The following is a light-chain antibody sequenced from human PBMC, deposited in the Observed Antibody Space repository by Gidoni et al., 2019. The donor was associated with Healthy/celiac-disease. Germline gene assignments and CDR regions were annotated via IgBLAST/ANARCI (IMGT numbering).Light chain of an antibody. Sequence: YELTQPPSVSVSPGQTARITCSGYALPKKYAYWYQQKSGQAPVLVIYEDSKRPSGIPERFSGSSSGTMATLTISGAQVEDEADYYCYSTDSSGNHRVFGGGTKLTVL. CDR3: YSTDSSGNHRV. J-gene: IGLJ3*02. CDR2: EDS. CDR1: ALPKKY. V-gene: IGLV3-10*01.